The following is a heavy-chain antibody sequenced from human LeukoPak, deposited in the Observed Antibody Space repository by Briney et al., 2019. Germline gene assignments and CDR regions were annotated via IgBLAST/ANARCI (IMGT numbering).Heavy chain of an antibody. V-gene: IGHV1-18*01. D-gene: IGHD1-26*01. CDR1: GYTFTSYG. CDR3: ARERAWWGLLTAEFDAFDI. J-gene: IGHJ3*02. Sequence: GASVKVSCKASGYTFTSYGISWVRQAPGQGLEWMGWISAYNGNTNYAQKLQGRVTMTTDTSTSTAYMELRSLRSDDTAVYYCARERAWWGLLTAEFDAFDIWGQGTMVTVSS. CDR2: ISAYNGNT.